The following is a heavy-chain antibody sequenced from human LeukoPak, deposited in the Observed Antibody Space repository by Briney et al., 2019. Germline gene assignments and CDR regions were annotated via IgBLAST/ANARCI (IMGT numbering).Heavy chain of an antibody. V-gene: IGHV1-69*06. D-gene: IGHD3-10*01. CDR2: IIPIFGTA. Sequence: GASVKVSCKASGGTFSSYAISWVRQAPGQGLEWMGGIIPIFGTANYAQKFQGRVTITADKSTSTAYMELSSLRSEDTAVYYCARARITMVRGVIKFYYFDYWGQGTLVTVSS. J-gene: IGHJ4*02. CDR1: GGTFSSYA. CDR3: ARARITMVRGVIKFYYFDY.